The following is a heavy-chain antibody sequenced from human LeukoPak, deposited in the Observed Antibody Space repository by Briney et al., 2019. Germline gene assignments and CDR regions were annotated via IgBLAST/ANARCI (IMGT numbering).Heavy chain of an antibody. CDR3: ARTSGSYYTTHDY. Sequence: SETLSLTCTVSGGSISSYYWSWIRQPPGKGLEWIGYIYYSGSTNYNPSLKSRVTISVDTSKNQFSLKLSSVTAADTAVYYCARTSGSYYTTHDYWGQGTLVTVSS. CDR2: IYYSGST. J-gene: IGHJ4*02. CDR1: GGSISSYY. D-gene: IGHD3-10*01. V-gene: IGHV4-59*12.